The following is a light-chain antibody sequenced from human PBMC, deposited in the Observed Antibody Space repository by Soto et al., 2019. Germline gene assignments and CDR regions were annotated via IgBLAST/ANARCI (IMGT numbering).Light chain of an antibody. J-gene: IGKJ1*01. CDR2: AAS. CDR3: QQSLNTPRT. CDR1: QSISSY. Sequence: DIQMTQSPSSLSASIGDRVTMTCRASQSISSYLNWYQHKPGKAPKLLIFAASSLQSGVPSRFSGSGSGTDFTLTISSLQPEDFGTYYCQQSLNTPRTFGQGTKVGIK. V-gene: IGKV1-39*01.